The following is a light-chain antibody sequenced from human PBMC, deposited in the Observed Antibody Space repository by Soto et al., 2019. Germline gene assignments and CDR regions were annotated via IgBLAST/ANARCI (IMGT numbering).Light chain of an antibody. Sequence: DIQMTQSPSTLSASVGDRVTITCRASQTISSWLAWYQQKPGKAPKLLIYKASTLKSGVPSRFSGSGSGTEFTLTISSLQPDDFATYYCQHYNSYSEEFGQGNKVDIK. J-gene: IGKJ1*01. CDR3: QHYNSYSEE. CDR2: KAS. CDR1: QTISSW. V-gene: IGKV1-5*03.